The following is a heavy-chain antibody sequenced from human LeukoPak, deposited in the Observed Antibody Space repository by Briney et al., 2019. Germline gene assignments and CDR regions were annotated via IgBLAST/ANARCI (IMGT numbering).Heavy chain of an antibody. Sequence: SETLSLTCTVSGGSISSYYWSWIWQPPGKGLEWIGYIYYSGSTNYNPSLKSRVTISVDTSKNQFSLKLSSVTAADTAVYYCARGDDYGDYEAYWGQGTLVTVSS. V-gene: IGHV4-59*01. CDR1: GGSISSYY. D-gene: IGHD4-17*01. J-gene: IGHJ4*02. CDR2: IYYSGST. CDR3: ARGDDYGDYEAY.